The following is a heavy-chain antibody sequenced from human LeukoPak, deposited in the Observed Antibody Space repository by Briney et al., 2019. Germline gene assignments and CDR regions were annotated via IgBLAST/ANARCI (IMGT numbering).Heavy chain of an antibody. V-gene: IGHV3-21*01. D-gene: IGHD6-19*01. CDR2: ISTTSTYI. Sequence: GGSLRLSCAASGFIFNTFTMNWVRQAPGKGLEWVSSISTTSTYIFYADSLKGRFTISRDDATNSLYLQMNNLRPEDTAVYFCARDRVSVAVPYYNYGMDVWGQGTTVTVS. CDR1: GFIFNTFT. CDR3: ARDRVSVAVPYYNYGMDV. J-gene: IGHJ6*02.